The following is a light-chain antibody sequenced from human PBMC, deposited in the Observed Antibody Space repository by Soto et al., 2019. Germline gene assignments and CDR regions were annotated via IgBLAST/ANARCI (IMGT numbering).Light chain of an antibody. CDR1: QSISSTY. Sequence: IVLTQSPGTLSLSPGERATLSCRASQSISSTYLAWYRQKPGQAPRLLIYAASSRATGIRDGFSVSGSGKDFTLTISRLEPKDFAVYYCQRYYSSSWTFGQVTRVEIK. CDR3: QRYYSSSWT. CDR2: AAS. V-gene: IGKV3-20*01. J-gene: IGKJ1*01.